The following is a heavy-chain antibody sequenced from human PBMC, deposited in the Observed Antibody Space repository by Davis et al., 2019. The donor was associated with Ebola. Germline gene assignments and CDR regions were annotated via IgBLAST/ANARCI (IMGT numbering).Heavy chain of an antibody. V-gene: IGHV1-18*01. CDR1: GYTFTSYD. CDR2: MNPHNGNT. Sequence: AASVKVSCKASGYTFTSYDINWVRQATGQGLEWMGWMNPHNGNTNYAQNVLGRVIMTSDTATTTADMEVGSLRSDDTAVYYCARAQFPTTSDHWGQGTLVTVSS. J-gene: IGHJ4*02. D-gene: IGHD1-1*01. CDR3: ARAQFPTTSDH.